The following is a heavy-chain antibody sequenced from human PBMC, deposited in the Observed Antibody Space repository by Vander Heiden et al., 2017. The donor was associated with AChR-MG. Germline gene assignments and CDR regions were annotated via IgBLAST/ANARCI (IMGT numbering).Heavy chain of an antibody. CDR1: GFIFNNYG. CDR3: ARNRAPRSLIEY. J-gene: IGHJ4*02. CDR2: IWSDGTY. Sequence: QVQPVESGGGVVQPGKSLRLSCAASGFIFNNYGLHWVRQAPGKGLEWVAIIWSDGTYKFADSVKGRFTISRDHSENTMYLQMYDVRAEDSAVYYCARNRAPRSLIEYWGQGTRVTVSS. V-gene: IGHV3-33*01.